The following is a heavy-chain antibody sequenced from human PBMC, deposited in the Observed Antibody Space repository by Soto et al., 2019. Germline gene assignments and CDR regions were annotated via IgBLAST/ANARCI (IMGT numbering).Heavy chain of an antibody. J-gene: IGHJ4*02. Sequence: QVQLAQSGAEVKRPGASLRVSCTASGYTFTSYYLHWVRQAPGQGLEWMGIINPSDGNTIYAQKFPGRVTMTRDTSTSAVYMELSRLGSEDTAVYYCARVSGYCTATRCSPFDYWGQGTLVTVSS. CDR2: INPSDGNT. CDR1: GYTFTSYY. CDR3: ARVSGYCTATRCSPFDY. D-gene: IGHD2-8*02. V-gene: IGHV1-46*01.